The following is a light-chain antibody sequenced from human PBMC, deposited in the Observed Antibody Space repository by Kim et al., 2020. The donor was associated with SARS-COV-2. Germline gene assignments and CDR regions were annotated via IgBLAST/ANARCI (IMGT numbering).Light chain of an antibody. CDR2: RNN. V-gene: IGLV1-47*01. CDR3: AAWDDSLSGYV. CDR1: SSNIGSNY. Sequence: QSVLTQPPSASGTPGQWVTISCSGGSSNIGSNYVYWYQHLPGTAPKLLIYRNNQRPSRVPDRLSRSKSATSASLANSGLRSEDGADYYCAAWDDSLSGYVFGGGTKVTVL. J-gene: IGLJ1*01.